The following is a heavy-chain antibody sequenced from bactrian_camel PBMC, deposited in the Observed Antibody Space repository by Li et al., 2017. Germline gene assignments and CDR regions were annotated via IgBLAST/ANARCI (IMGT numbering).Heavy chain of an antibody. CDR1: GFAFGDYA. V-gene: IGHV3S36*01. D-gene: IGHD3*01. J-gene: IGHJ4*01. Sequence: QLVESGRGLVQPGGSLRLSCAGSGFAFGDYAMSWIRQAPGKGLEWVSCINRNGGTTYYADSVKGRFTISRDNAKNTVYLQMNKLKPEDTAVYYCLRDPESGGPLGRGPRSPSP. CDR2: INRNGGTT.